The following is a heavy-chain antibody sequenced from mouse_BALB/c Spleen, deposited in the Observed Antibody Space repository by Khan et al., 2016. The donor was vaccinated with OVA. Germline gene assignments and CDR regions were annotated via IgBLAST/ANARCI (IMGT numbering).Heavy chain of an antibody. CDR3: GSDRIDY. Sequence: QVRLQQSGAELAKPWPSLNMSCKVSGYTFTSYWVHWVKQRPGQGLEWIGNIYPSSNYTEYNQNIKDKATLNAEKSSNTDYMQLSSLTSEYCAGYYCGSDRIDYWGQGTTVTVS. CDR2: IYPSSNYT. V-gene: IGHV1-7*01. CDR1: GYTFTSYW. J-gene: IGHJ2*01. D-gene: IGHD2-14*01.